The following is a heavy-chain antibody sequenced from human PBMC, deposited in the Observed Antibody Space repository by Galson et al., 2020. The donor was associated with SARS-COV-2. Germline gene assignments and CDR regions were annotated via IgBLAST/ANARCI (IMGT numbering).Heavy chain of an antibody. J-gene: IGHJ1*01. D-gene: IGHD2-15*01. V-gene: IGHV3-11*04. CDR3: ARVGDCSGGICYGAEYFQH. CDR2: ISSSGSYI. CDR1: GFTFSDYF. Sequence: NSGGSLRLSCPASGFTFSDYFMSWVRQAPGKGLEWVLYISSSGSYINYADSVKGRFTISRDNAKKSLNLQMNSLRVEDTAVYYCARVGDCSGGICYGAEYFQHGGQGTLVTVSS.